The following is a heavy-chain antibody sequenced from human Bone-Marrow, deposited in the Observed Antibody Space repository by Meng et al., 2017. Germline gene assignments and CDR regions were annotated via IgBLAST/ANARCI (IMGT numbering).Heavy chain of an antibody. V-gene: IGHV3-23*01. D-gene: IGHD3-10*01. Sequence: GESLKISCAASGFTFSSYSMNWVRQAPGKGLEWVSAISGSGDGTYYADSVKGRLTISRDNSKNTLYLEMNSLRVEDTAVYYCAKDGLGSHYGSGSYVHYGMDVWGQGTTVTVSS. J-gene: IGHJ6*02. CDR2: ISGSGDGT. CDR3: AKDGLGSHYGSGSYVHYGMDV. CDR1: GFTFSSYS.